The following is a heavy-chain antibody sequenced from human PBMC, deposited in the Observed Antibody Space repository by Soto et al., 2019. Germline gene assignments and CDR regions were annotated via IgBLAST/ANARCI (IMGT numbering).Heavy chain of an antibody. D-gene: IGHD6-13*01. CDR1: GFTFSSYA. Sequence: QVQLVESGGGVVQPGRSLRLSCAASGFTFSSYAMHWVRQAPGKGLEWVAVISYDGSNKYYADSVKGRFTSSRDNSKNTLYLQMNSLRAEDTAVYYCASLFVAAADYWGQGTLVTVSS. CDR3: ASLFVAAADY. J-gene: IGHJ4*02. CDR2: ISYDGSNK. V-gene: IGHV3-30-3*01.